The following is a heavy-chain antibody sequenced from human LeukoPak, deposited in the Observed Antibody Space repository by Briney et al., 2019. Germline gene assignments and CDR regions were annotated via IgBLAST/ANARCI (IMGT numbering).Heavy chain of an antibody. CDR2: INHSGST. Sequence: SETLSLTCAVYGGSFSGYYWSWIRQPPGKGLEWIGEINHSGSTNYNPSLKSRVTISVDTSKNQFSLKLSSVTAADTAVYYCARGRHSGYVYYFDYWGQGTLVTVSS. CDR1: GGSFSGYY. J-gene: IGHJ4*02. V-gene: IGHV4-34*01. D-gene: IGHD5-12*01. CDR3: ARGRHSGYVYYFDY.